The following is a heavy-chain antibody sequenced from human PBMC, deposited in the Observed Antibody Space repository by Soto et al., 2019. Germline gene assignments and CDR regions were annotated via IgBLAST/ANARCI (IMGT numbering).Heavy chain of an antibody. V-gene: IGHV4-39*01. D-gene: IGHD3-22*01. CDR3: ARRSTDSSGYYRGFDP. CDR1: GGSISSSSYY. J-gene: IGHJ5*02. Sequence: PSETLSLTCTVSGGSISSSSYYWGWIRQPPGKGLEWIGSIYYSGSTYYNPSLKSRVTISVDTSKNQFSLKLSSVTAADTAVYYCARRSTDSSGYYRGFDPWGQGTLVTVS. CDR2: IYYSGST.